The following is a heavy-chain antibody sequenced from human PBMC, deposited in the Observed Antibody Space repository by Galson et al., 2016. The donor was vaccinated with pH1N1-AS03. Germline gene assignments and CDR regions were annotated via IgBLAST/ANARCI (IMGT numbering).Heavy chain of an antibody. CDR1: GFTLSDYY. CDR2: ISSSGRTI. J-gene: IGHJ4*02. D-gene: IGHD6-19*01. CDR3: ARDGPPQGISVAGSFDF. V-gene: IGHV3-48*03. Sequence: SLRLSCAASGFTLSDYYINWVRQAPGKGLEWLSYISSSGRTIYYADSVKGRFTISRDNAKNLLYLQMNSLRDEDTAVYYCARDGPPQGISVAGSFDFWGQGTLVTVSS.